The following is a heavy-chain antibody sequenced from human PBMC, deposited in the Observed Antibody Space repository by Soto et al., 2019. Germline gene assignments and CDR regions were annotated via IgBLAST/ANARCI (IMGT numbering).Heavy chain of an antibody. J-gene: IGHJ4*02. CDR1: GYSFTGYY. Sequence: HEHLVQSGAEVKRPGASLKVSCKASGYSFTGYYIHWVRQAPGQGLEWMGWINPDSGATIYAQNFQGRVTLTSDTSISTASMDLTSLTSDDTAVYYCARGDYGTGGYPFPYFDYWGQGTLVIVSS. CDR2: INPDSGAT. CDR3: ARGDYGTGGYPFPYFDY. V-gene: IGHV1-2*02. D-gene: IGHD2-8*02.